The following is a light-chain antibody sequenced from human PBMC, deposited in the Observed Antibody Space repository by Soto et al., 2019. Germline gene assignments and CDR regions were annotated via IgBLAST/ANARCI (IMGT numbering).Light chain of an antibody. CDR3: QQYDNWPKM. CDR1: QSVSSN. V-gene: IGKV3-15*01. CDR2: DAS. J-gene: IGKJ1*01. Sequence: EIVMTQSPATLSVSPVERATLSCRASQSVSSNLAWYQQKPGQAPRLLIYDASTRATGVPARFSASGSGTAFTLTISSLQSEDFAVYYCQQYDNWPKMFGQGTKVDIK.